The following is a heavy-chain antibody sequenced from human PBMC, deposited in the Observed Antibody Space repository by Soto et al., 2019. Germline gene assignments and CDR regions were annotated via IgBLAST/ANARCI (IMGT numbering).Heavy chain of an antibody. CDR2: IIPIFGTA. Sequence: SVQVSCKASSGTSSSYAISWVRQAPGQGLEWMGGIIPIFGTANYAQKFQGRVTITADESTSTAYKELNSRRAEDTAVYYCARLLWGSYVDYWGQGTLVTVSS. CDR3: ARLLWGSYVDY. CDR1: SGTSSSYA. D-gene: IGHD3-16*01. V-gene: IGHV1-69*13. J-gene: IGHJ4*02.